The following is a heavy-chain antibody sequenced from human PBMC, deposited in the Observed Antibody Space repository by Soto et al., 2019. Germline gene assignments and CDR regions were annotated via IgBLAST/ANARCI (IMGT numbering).Heavy chain of an antibody. CDR1: GGSVSSGNYY. CDR2: FYYTGSI. Sequence: SETLSLTCTVSGGSVSSGNYYWSWIRQPPGKGLEWIGYFYYTGSINYNPSLKSRVTIFIDASKNQFSLTLYSVTAEDTAVYYCARGSGVYDGINYYPHFDYWGQGTLVTVSS. V-gene: IGHV4-61*01. J-gene: IGHJ4*02. D-gene: IGHD3-22*01. CDR3: ARGSGVYDGINYYPHFDY.